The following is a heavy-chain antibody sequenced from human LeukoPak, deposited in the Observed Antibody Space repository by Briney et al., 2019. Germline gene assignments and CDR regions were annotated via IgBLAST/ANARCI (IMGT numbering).Heavy chain of an antibody. CDR1: GGSISSGDYY. CDR3: ARSGGSWFDY. Sequence: SETLSLTCTVSGGSISSGDYYWSWLRQPPGKGLEWIGYIYYSGSTYYNPSLKSRVTISVDTSKNQFSLKLSSVTAADTAVYYCARSGGSWFDYWGQGTLVTVSS. V-gene: IGHV4-30-4*08. CDR2: IYYSGST. D-gene: IGHD6-13*01. J-gene: IGHJ4*02.